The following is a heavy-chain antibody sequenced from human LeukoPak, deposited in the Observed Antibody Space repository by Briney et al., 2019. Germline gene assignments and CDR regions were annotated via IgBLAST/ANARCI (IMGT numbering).Heavy chain of an antibody. V-gene: IGHV1-69*13. Sequence: GASVKVSCEASGGTFSSYAISWGRQAPGQGLEWMGGIIPIFGTENYAQKFQGRVTITADESTSTAYMGLSSLRSEDTAVYYCARGLGATTFYYYMDVWGKGTTVTISS. CDR2: IIPIFGTE. CDR1: GGTFSSYA. CDR3: ARGLGATTFYYYMDV. D-gene: IGHD1-26*01. J-gene: IGHJ6*03.